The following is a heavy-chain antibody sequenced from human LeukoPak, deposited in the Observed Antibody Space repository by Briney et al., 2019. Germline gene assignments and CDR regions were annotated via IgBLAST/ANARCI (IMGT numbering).Heavy chain of an antibody. Sequence: ASVKVSCKASGYTFTSYGISWVRQAPGQGLEWMGWISAYNGKTNYAQKLQGRVTMTTDTSTSTAYMELRSLRSGDTAVYYCATDSSIAVAGTCDYWGQGTLVTVSS. V-gene: IGHV1-18*01. J-gene: IGHJ4*02. CDR3: ATDSSIAVAGTCDY. CDR2: ISAYNGKT. D-gene: IGHD6-19*01. CDR1: GYTFTSYG.